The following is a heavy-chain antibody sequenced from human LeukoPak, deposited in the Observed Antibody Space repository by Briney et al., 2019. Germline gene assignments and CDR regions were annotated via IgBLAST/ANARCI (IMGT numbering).Heavy chain of an antibody. V-gene: IGHV3-7*03. Sequence: PGGSLRLSCAASGLTVSSYWMSWVRQAPGKGRECVANIKQDGSEKYYVDSVKGRFTISRDNAKNSLYLQMNSLRAEDTAVYYCTRTRTAFDFWGQGTMVTVSS. CDR2: IKQDGSEK. CDR3: TRTRTAFDF. J-gene: IGHJ3*01. CDR1: GLTVSSYW.